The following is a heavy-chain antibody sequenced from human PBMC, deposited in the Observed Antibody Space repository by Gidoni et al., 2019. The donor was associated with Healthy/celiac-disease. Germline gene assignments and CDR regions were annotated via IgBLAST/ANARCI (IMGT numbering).Heavy chain of an antibody. V-gene: IGHV3-30*18. J-gene: IGHJ5*02. CDR1: GFPFSSYG. CDR2: ISYDGSNK. CDR3: AKDKGIAAAVRTGFDP. D-gene: IGHD6-13*01. Sequence: QVQLVESGGGVVQPGRSLRLSCAASGFPFSSYGMHWVRQAPGKGLEWVAVISYDGSNKYYADSVKGRFTISRDNSKNTLYLQMNSLRAEDTAVYYCAKDKGIAAAVRTGFDPWGQGTLVTVSS.